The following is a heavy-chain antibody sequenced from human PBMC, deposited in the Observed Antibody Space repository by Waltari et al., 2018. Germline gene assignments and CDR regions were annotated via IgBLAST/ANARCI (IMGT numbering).Heavy chain of an antibody. CDR2: IIPIFGTA. CDR3: ARGRGVREQQLGYYGMDV. Sequence: QVQLVQSGAEVKKPGSSVKVSCKASGGTFSSYAISWVRRAPGQGHEWMGGIIPIFGTANDAQKFQGRGTITADESTSTAYMELRSLRSEDTAVYDCARGRGVREQQLGYYGMDVWGQGTTVTVSS. J-gene: IGHJ6*02. CDR1: GGTFSSYA. V-gene: IGHV1-69*01. D-gene: IGHD6-13*01.